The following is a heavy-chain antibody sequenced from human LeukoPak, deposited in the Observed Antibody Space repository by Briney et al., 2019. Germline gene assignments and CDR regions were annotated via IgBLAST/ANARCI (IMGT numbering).Heavy chain of an antibody. D-gene: IGHD3-3*01. J-gene: IGHJ5*02. Sequence: ASVKVSCKASGYTFTSYGITWVRQAPGQGLEWMGWISVYNGNINYAQKLQGRVTMTTDKSTSTAYMELRSLRSDDTAVYYCARTNYDFWSGYYDHWSDPWGQGTLVTVSS. CDR2: ISVYNGNI. V-gene: IGHV1-18*01. CDR1: GYTFTSYG. CDR3: ARTNYDFWSGYYDHWSDP.